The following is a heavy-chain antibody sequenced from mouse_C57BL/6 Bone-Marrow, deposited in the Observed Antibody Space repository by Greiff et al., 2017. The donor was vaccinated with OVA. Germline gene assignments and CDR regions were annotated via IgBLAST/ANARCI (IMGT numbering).Heavy chain of an antibody. CDR1: GYSFTGYY. V-gene: IGHV1-42*01. CDR3: ATGWGFDY. Sequence: EVQLQQSGPELVKPGASVKISCKASGYSFTGYYMNWVKQSPEKSLEWIGEINPRTGGTTYNQKVKAKATLTVDKSSSTAYMQLKSLTSEDSAIYYCATGWGFDYWGQGTTLTVSS. J-gene: IGHJ2*01. CDR2: INPRTGGT. D-gene: IGHD3-2*02.